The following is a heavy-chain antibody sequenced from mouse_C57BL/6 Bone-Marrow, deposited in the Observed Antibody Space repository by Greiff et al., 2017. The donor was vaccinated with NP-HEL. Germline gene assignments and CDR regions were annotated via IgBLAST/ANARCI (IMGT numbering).Heavy chain of an antibody. CDR3: ERGTTVVAYYFDY. CDR1: GYTFTSYR. D-gene: IGHD1-1*01. Sequence: VQLQQPGTELVKPGASVKLSCKASGYTFTSYRMYWVKQRPEKGLEWIGNINPSNGGTNYNEKFKRKSTLTVDKSSSTTYMQLSSLTSEDSAVYYFERGTTVVAYYFDYWGQGTTLTVSS. V-gene: IGHV1-53*01. CDR2: INPSNGGT. J-gene: IGHJ2*01.